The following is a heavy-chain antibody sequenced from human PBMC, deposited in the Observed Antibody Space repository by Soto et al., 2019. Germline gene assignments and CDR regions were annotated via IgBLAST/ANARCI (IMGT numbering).Heavy chain of an antibody. J-gene: IGHJ5*02. CDR3: ARQGFKIFGVDIVYDWFDP. CDR1: GPSISGSCFY. Sequence: SETLSLTCTVSGPSISGSCFYWAWIRQPPGKGLEWIGYIYSSGSTNYNPSLQSRVTLTVDTSRNQFSLRVSSATAADTAVYYCARQGFKIFGVDIVYDWFDPWGQGTQVTVSS. CDR2: IYSSGST. D-gene: IGHD3-3*01. V-gene: IGHV4-39*01.